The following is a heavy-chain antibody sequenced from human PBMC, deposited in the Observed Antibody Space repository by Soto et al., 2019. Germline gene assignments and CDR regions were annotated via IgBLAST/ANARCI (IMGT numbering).Heavy chain of an antibody. J-gene: IGHJ4*02. V-gene: IGHV3-7*03. CDR2: QKQDGTEK. CDR1: GFSFSNYW. D-gene: IGHD6-13*01. Sequence: GGSLRLSCAAAGFSFSNYWMSWARPGPGKRLEWWAKQKQDGTEKNYVDYVRGRFTIAGDNAKSSLYLRMDSLRANDTAVYVCGGVSRGAAGGTYWGQGTLVTVSS. CDR3: GGVSRGAAGGTY.